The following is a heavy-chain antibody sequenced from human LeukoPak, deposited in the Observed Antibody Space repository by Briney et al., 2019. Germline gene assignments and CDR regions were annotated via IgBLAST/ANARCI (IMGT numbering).Heavy chain of an antibody. Sequence: PSETLSLTCTVSGGSINSSSYYWGWIRQPPGKGLEWIGSIYYSGSTYYNPSLKSRVTISVDTSKNQFSLKLSSVTAADTAVYYCARHRGGSYLWDYYYYMDVWGKGTTVTISS. CDR2: IYYSGST. V-gene: IGHV4-39*01. CDR1: GGSINSSSYY. D-gene: IGHD1-26*01. J-gene: IGHJ6*03. CDR3: ARHRGGSYLWDYYYYMDV.